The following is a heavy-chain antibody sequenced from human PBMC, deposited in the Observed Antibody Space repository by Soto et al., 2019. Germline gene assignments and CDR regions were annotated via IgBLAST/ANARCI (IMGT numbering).Heavy chain of an antibody. D-gene: IGHD2-2*01. Sequence: SETLSLTCTVSGFSITTGGYYWNWIRQHPGKGLEWIGHIYYSGTTFYNPSLRSRFTIAIDTSKNQISLRVRSVTAADTAVYYCARDRSSSLDSWGQGALVTSPQ. V-gene: IGHV4-31*03. CDR2: IYYSGTT. J-gene: IGHJ4*02. CDR1: GFSITTGGYY. CDR3: ARDRSSSLDS.